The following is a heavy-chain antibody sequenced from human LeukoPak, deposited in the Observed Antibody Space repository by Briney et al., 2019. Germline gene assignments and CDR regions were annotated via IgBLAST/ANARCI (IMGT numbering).Heavy chain of an antibody. CDR1: DGSISSGNYY. CDR3: ARAGGINYYMDV. CDR2: IYYSGST. Sequence: SQTLSLTCSVSDGSISSGNYYWSWIRQPPGEGLEWIGFIYYSGSTYYNPSLKSRVTISVDTSKNHFSLKLSSVTAADTAVYYCARAGGINYYMDVWGKGTTVTVSS. J-gene: IGHJ6*03. V-gene: IGHV4-30-4*08. D-gene: IGHD3-16*01.